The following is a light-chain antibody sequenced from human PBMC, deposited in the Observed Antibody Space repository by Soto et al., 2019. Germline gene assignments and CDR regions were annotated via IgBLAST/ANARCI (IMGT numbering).Light chain of an antibody. J-gene: IGLJ1*01. Sequence: QSVLTQPASVSGSPGQSITISCTGTSSDVGGYNYVSWYQQHPGQAPRLLIYDVTNRPSGISNRFSASKSGNTASLTISGLQVEDEADYYCSSYRSTNTRLLGTGTKVTV. V-gene: IGLV2-14*03. CDR1: SSDVGGYNY. CDR3: SSYRSTNTRL. CDR2: DVT.